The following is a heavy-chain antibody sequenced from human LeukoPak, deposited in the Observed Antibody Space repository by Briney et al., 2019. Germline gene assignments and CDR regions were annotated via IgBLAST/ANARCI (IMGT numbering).Heavy chain of an antibody. J-gene: IGHJ3*02. CDR2: IFYSGST. Sequence: PSETLSLTCTVSGGSISSGSYYWSWIRQPAGKALEWIGNIFYSGSTYYSPSLKSRVTISLDTSRNQFSLKLNSVTAADTAVYYCAKSNGYGLIDIWGRGTMVTVSS. CDR1: GGSISSGSYY. V-gene: IGHV4-61*10. D-gene: IGHD3-22*01. CDR3: AKSNGYGLIDI.